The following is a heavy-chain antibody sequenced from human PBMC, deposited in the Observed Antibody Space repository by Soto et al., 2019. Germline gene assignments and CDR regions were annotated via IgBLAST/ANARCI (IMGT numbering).Heavy chain of an antibody. V-gene: IGHV4-31*03. CDR2: IYYSGST. CDR3: ARDEYGSGSYD. Sequence: QVQLQESGPGLVKPSQTLSLTCTVSGGSISSGGYYWSWIRQHPGKGLEWIGYIYYSGSTYYNPSLQSRVTISVDTSKNQFPLKLRSVTAADTAVYYCARDEYGSGSYDWGQGTLVTVSS. D-gene: IGHD3-10*01. CDR1: GGSISSGGYY. J-gene: IGHJ4*02.